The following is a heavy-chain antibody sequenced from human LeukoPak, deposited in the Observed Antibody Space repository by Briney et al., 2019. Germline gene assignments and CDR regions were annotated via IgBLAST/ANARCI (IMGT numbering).Heavy chain of an antibody. D-gene: IGHD3-22*01. J-gene: IGHJ6*03. CDR2: IYYSGST. CDR1: GGSSSSSSYY. CDR3: ARHSEEYYYHSSGYYPPYYYYYYMDV. Sequence: PSETLSLTCTVSGGSSSSSSYYWGWIRQPPGKGLEWIGSIYYSGSTYYNPSLKSRVTISVDTSKNQFSLKLSSVTAADTAVYYCARHSEEYYYHSSGYYPPYYYYYYMDVWGKGTTVTISS. V-gene: IGHV4-39*01.